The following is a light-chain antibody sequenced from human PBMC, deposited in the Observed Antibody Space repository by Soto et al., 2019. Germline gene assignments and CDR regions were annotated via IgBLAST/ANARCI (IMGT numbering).Light chain of an antibody. J-gene: IGKJ1*01. V-gene: IGKV3-20*01. CDR2: GAT. Sequence: EIVLTQSPGTLSLSPGERATLSCRASQSVSSNYFAWYQQKPGQAPRLLIYGATNKATGMPDRFSGSGSGTDFSLTISRLEPEDFAVYYCQQYYSSAPWTFGQGTKVEIK. CDR3: QQYYSSAPWT. CDR1: QSVSSNY.